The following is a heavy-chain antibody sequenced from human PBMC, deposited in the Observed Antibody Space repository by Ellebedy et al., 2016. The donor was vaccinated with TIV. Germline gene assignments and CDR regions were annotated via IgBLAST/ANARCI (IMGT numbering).Heavy chain of an antibody. D-gene: IGHD3-22*01. Sequence: GESLKISCAASGFTFSGTWMHWVRQAPGKGLVWVSLINTAGSNIRYADSVKGRFTISRDNAKNTLYLQMNSLRAEDTAVYYCARDVGSSGYYLNWGQGTLVTVSS. CDR1: GFTFSGTW. CDR3: ARDVGSSGYYLN. V-gene: IGHV3-74*01. J-gene: IGHJ4*02. CDR2: INTAGSNI.